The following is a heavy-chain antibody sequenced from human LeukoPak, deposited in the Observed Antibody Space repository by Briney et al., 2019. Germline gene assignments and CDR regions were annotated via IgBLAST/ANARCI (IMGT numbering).Heavy chain of an antibody. V-gene: IGHV3-15*01. J-gene: IGHJ4*02. D-gene: IGHD6-19*01. CDR3: TTLAVAGTRFGY. CDR1: GFTFSNAW. CDR2: IKSKTDGGTT. Sequence: GGSLRLSCAASGFTFSNAWMSWVRQAPGKGLEWVGRIKSKTDGGTTDYAAPVKGRFTTSRDDSKNTLYLQMNSLKTEDTAVYYCTTLAVAGTRFGYWGQGTLVTVSS.